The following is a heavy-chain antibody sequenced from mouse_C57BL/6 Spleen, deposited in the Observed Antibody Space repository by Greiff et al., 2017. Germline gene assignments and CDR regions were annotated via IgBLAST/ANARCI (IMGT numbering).Heavy chain of an antibody. V-gene: IGHV1-26*01. CDR2: INPNNGGT. CDR1: GYTFTDYY. J-gene: IGHJ3*01. Sequence: EVQLHQSGPELVKPGASVKISCKASGYTFTDYYMNWVKQSHGKSLEWIGDINPNNGGTSYNQKFKGKATLTVDKSSSTAYMELRSLTSEDSAVYYCARYPYYYGSSYAAWFAYWGQGTLVTVSA. D-gene: IGHD1-1*01. CDR3: ARYPYYYGSSYAAWFAY.